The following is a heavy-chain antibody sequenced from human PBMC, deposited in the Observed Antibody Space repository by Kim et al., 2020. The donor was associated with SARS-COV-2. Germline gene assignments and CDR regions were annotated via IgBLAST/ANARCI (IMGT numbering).Heavy chain of an antibody. V-gene: IGHV4-34*01. CDR2: T. CDR3: ARAARFGLRDY. J-gene: IGHJ4*02. Sequence: THYNPSHNSRLTISVDTSKNQFSTKLSSVTAADTAWYYCARAARFGLRDYWGQGTLVTVSS. D-gene: IGHD3-10*01.